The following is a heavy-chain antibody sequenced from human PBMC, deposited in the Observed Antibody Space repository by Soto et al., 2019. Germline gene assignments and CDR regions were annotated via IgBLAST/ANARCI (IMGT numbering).Heavy chain of an antibody. CDR2: VNPILSMS. J-gene: IGHJ4*02. CDR3: ATSYGSGYRAFDF. V-gene: IGHV1-69*04. D-gene: IGHD3-10*01. Sequence: QVQLVQSGAEVKRPGSSVKVSCKASGDTFNFCSINWVRQAPGLGLEWMGRVNPILSMSNYAQRVQGRVTTTADKSTSTAYMELSGLTSEDTAIYYCATSYGSGYRAFDFWGQGALVTVSS. CDR1: GDTFNFCS.